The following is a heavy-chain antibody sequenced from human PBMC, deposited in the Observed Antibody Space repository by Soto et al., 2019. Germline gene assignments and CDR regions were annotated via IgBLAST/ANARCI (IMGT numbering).Heavy chain of an antibody. CDR2: IYSGGST. CDR3: ATSRDGYPFNGMDV. D-gene: IGHD5-12*01. V-gene: IGHV3-53*02. Sequence: EVQLVETGGGLIQPGGSLRLSCAASGFTVSSNYMRWVRQAPGKGLEWVSVIYSGGSTYYADSVKGRFTISRDNSKNTLYLKMNSLRAEDTAVYYCATSRDGYPFNGMDVWGQGTTVTVSS. CDR1: GFTVSSNY. J-gene: IGHJ6*02.